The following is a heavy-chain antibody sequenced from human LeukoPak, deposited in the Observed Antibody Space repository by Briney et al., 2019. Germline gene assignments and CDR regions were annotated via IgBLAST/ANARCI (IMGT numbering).Heavy chain of an antibody. CDR2: IYYSGST. V-gene: IGHV4-59*01. CDR3: ARTVVGATLYYYYYYMDV. CDR1: GGSISGFH. D-gene: IGHD1-26*01. Sequence: SETLSLTCTVSGGSISGFHWSWIRQPPGKGLKWIGYIYYSGSTNYNPSLKSPVTISVDTSKNQFSLKLSSVTAADTAVYYCARTVVGATLYYYYYYMDVWGKGTTVTISS. J-gene: IGHJ6*03.